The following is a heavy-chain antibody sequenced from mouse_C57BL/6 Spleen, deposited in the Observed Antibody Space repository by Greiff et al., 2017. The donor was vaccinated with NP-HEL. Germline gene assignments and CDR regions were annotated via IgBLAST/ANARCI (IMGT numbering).Heavy chain of an antibody. CDR1: GYTFTSYW. CDR2: IDPSDSYT. D-gene: IGHD1-1*01. V-gene: IGHV1-69*01. J-gene: IGHJ3*01. Sequence: QVQLQQSGAELVMPGASVKLSCKASGYTFTSYWMHWVKQRPGQGLEWIGEIDPSDSYTNYNQKFKGKSTLTVDKSSSTAYMQLSSLTSEDSAVYYCATAYYGSSYGFAYWGQGTLVTVSA. CDR3: ATAYYGSSYGFAY.